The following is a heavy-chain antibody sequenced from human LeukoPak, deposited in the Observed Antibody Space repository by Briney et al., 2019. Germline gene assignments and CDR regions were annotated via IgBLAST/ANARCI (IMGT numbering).Heavy chain of an antibody. CDR2: ISAYNGNT. J-gene: IGHJ6*03. CDR3: ARDRYSGSAHYMDV. D-gene: IGHD1-26*01. V-gene: IGHV1-18*01. CDR1: GYTFTSYG. Sequence: ASVKVSCKASGYTFTSYGISWVRQAPGQGLEWMVWISAYNGNTNYAQKLQGRVNMTTDTSTSTAYMELRSLRSADTAVYYCARDRYSGSAHYMDVWGKGTTVTVSS.